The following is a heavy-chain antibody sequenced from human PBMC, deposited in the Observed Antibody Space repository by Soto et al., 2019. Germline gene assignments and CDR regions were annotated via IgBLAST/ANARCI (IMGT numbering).Heavy chain of an antibody. V-gene: IGHV4-30-4*01. J-gene: IGHJ5*02. CDR2: IYYSGST. CDR3: ARAHQMLPNWFDP. D-gene: IGHD2-2*01. Sequence: SETLSLTCTVSGGSISSGDYYWSWIRQPPGKGLEWIGYIYYSGSTYYNPSLKSRVTISVDTSKNQFSLKLSSVTAADTAVYYCARAHQMLPNWFDPWGQGTLVTVSS. CDR1: GGSISSGDYY.